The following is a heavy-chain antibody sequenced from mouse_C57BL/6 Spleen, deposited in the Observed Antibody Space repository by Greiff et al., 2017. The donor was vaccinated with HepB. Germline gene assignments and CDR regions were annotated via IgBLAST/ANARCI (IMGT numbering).Heavy chain of an antibody. CDR1: GFTFSSDG. Sequence: EVKVEESGGDLVEPGGSLKLSCAASGFTFSSDGMSWVRQTPDKRLEWVATISSGGSYTYYPDSVKGRFTISRDNAKNTLYLQMSSLKSEDTAMYYCARQRTYYGSGDYYAMDYWGQGTSVTVSS. CDR3: ARQRTYYGSGDYYAMDY. CDR2: ISSGGSYT. D-gene: IGHD1-1*01. J-gene: IGHJ4*01. V-gene: IGHV5-6*02.